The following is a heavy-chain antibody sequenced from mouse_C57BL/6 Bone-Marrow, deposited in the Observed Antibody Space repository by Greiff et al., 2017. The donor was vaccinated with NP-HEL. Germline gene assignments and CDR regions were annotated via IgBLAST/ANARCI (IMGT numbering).Heavy chain of an antibody. CDR2: ISSGSSTL. V-gene: IGHV5-17*01. Sequence: DVMLVESGGGLVKPGGSLKLSCAASGFTFSDYGMHWVRQAPEKGLEWVAYISSGSSTLYYAEPVKGRFTISRDNAKNTLVLQFTSLRSQDTSMYYCARHYSNPYYYAMDYWGQGTSVTVSS. D-gene: IGHD2-5*01. J-gene: IGHJ4*01. CDR3: ARHYSNPYYYAMDY. CDR1: GFTFSDYG.